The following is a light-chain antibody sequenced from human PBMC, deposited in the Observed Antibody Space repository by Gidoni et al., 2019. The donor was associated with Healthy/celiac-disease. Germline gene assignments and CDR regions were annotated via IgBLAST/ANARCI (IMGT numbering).Light chain of an antibody. CDR3: QQYYSTPLYT. Sequence: DIVMNQSPDSLAVSRGARATINCKSSQSVLYSSNNKNYLAWYQQKPGQPPKLLIYWASTRASGVPDRFSGSGSGTDFTLTISSLQAEDVAVYYCQQYYSTPLYTFGQGTKLEIK. V-gene: IGKV4-1*01. CDR2: WAS. J-gene: IGKJ2*01. CDR1: QSVLYSSNNKNY.